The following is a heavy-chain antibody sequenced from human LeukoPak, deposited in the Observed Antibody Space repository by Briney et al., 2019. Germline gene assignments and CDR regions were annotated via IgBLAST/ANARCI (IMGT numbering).Heavy chain of an antibody. J-gene: IGHJ1*01. D-gene: IGHD3-9*01. CDR1: GGSISSSSYY. CDR2: IYYSGST. Sequence: NSSETLSLTCTVSGGSISSSSYYWGWIRQPPGKGLEWIGSIYYSGSTYYNPSLKSRVTISVDTSKNQFSLRLNSVTAADTATYYCARAIVGYALTGINIEYFQSWSQGTMVTVSS. V-gene: IGHV4-39*07. CDR3: ARAIVGYALTGINIEYFQS.